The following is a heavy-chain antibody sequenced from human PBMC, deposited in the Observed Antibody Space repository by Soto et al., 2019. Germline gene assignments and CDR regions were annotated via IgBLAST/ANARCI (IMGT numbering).Heavy chain of an antibody. Sequence: ASVKVSCKASGYTFSSYGFSWVRQAPGQGLEWMGWISAYNGNTDYARKLQGRVTMTTDTSTSTAYMELRSLRADDTAVYYCARDVRLGESGYDYWGQGTLVTVSS. D-gene: IGHD3-16*01. J-gene: IGHJ4*02. V-gene: IGHV1-18*01. CDR2: ISAYNGNT. CDR3: ARDVRLGESGYDY. CDR1: GYTFSSYG.